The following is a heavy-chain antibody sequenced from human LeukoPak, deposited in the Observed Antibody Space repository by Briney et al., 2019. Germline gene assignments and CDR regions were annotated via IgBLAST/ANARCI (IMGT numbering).Heavy chain of an antibody. CDR1: GYTFTCYY. CDR2: INPNSGGT. V-gene: IGHV1-2*02. Sequence: ASVKVSCKASGYTFTCYYMHWVRQAPGQGLEWMGWINPNSGGTNYAQKFQGRVTMTGDTSISTAYMELSRLRSDDTAVYYCARDKRYSSGWYGANWFDPWGQGTLVTVSS. CDR3: ARDKRYSSGWYGANWFDP. J-gene: IGHJ5*02. D-gene: IGHD6-19*01.